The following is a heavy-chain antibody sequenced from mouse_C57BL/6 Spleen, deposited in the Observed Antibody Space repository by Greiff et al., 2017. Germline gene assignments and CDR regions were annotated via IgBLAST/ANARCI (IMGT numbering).Heavy chain of an antibody. CDR3: TRGAQAPFYYAMDY. J-gene: IGHJ4*01. CDR2: IDPETGGT. V-gene: IGHV1-15*01. D-gene: IGHD3-2*02. CDR1: GYTFTDYE. Sequence: QVQLQQSGAELVRPGASVTLSCKASGYTFTDYEMHWVKQTPVHGLEWIGSIDPETGGTAYNQKFKGKAILTADKSSSTAYMALRSLTSEDSAVYYCTRGAQAPFYYAMDYWGQGTSVTVSS.